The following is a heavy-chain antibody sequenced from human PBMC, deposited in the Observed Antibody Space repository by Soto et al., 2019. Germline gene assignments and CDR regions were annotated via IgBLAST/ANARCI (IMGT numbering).Heavy chain of an antibody. CDR3: ARHPKLGENWFDP. Sequence: PGESLKIECKGSVYSFTSYWNSWVRQMPGKGLEWMGRIDPSDSYTNYSPSFQGHVTISADKSISTAYLQWSSLKASDTAMYYCARHPKLGENWFDPWGQGTLVTVSS. CDR1: VYSFTSYW. V-gene: IGHV5-10-1*01. CDR2: IDPSDSYT. J-gene: IGHJ5*02. D-gene: IGHD3-16*01.